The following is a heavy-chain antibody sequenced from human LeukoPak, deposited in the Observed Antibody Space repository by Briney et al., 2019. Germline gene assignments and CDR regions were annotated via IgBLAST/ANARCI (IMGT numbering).Heavy chain of an antibody. CDR3: AGEQQLWGFDY. J-gene: IGHJ4*02. D-gene: IGHD6-13*01. CDR1: GFTFSSYA. CDR2: ISYDGSNK. Sequence: GRSLRLSCAASGFTFSSYAMHCVRQAPGKGLEWVAVISYDGSNKYYADSVKGRFTISRDNSKNTLYLQMNSLRAEDTAVYYCAGEQQLWGFDYWGQGTLVTVSS. V-gene: IGHV3-30-3*01.